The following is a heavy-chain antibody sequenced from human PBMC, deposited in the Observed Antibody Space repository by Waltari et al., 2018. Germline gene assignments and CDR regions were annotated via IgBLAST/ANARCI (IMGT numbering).Heavy chain of an antibody. V-gene: IGHV3-23*04. CDR2: ISGSGGST. J-gene: IGHJ4*02. CDR3: AKAGITMVRGVILYFDY. D-gene: IGHD3-10*01. Sequence: EVQLVESGGGLVQPGGSLRLSCAASGFTFSSYAISWVRQAPGTGLEWVSAISGSGGSTYYADSVKGRFTISRDNSKNTLYLQMNSLRAEDTAVYYCAKAGITMVRGVILYFDYWGQGTLVTVSS. CDR1: GFTFSSYA.